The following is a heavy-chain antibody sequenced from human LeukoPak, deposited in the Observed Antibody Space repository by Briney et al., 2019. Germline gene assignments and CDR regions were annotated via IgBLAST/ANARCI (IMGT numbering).Heavy chain of an antibody. Sequence: GGSLRLSCAASGFTFSSYSMNWVRQAPGKGLEWVSYISSSSSTIYYADSVKGRFTISRDNAKNSLYLQMNSLRAEDTAVYYCATPPLLWFGELPDYWGQGTLVTVSS. CDR3: ATPPLLWFGELPDY. J-gene: IGHJ4*02. CDR1: GFTFSSYS. CDR2: ISSSSSTI. V-gene: IGHV3-48*01. D-gene: IGHD3-10*01.